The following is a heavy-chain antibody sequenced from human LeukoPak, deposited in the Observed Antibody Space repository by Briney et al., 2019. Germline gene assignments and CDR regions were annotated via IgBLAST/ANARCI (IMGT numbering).Heavy chain of an antibody. CDR1: GGTFSSYA. D-gene: IGHD3-22*01. V-gene: IGHV1-69*13. Sequence: SVKVSCKASGGTFSSYAISWVRQAPGQGLEWMGGIIPIFGTANYAQKFQGRVTITADESTSTAYMELSSLRSEDTAVYYCARDSPYYYDSSGYGDYWGQGTLVTVSS. CDR2: IIPIFGTA. J-gene: IGHJ4*02. CDR3: ARDSPYYYDSSGYGDY.